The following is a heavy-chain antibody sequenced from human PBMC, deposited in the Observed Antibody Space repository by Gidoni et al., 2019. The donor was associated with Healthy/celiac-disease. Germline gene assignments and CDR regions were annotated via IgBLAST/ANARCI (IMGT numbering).Heavy chain of an antibody. D-gene: IGHD2-2*01. Sequence: QVQLQESGPGLVKPSETLSLTCAVSGYSISSGYYWGWIRQPPGKGLEWIGSIYHSGSTYYNPSLKSRVTISVDTSKNQFSLKLSSVTAADTAVYYCARMLVVVPAAKYWFDPWGQGTLVTVSS. CDR2: IYHSGST. CDR3: ARMLVVVPAAKYWFDP. CDR1: GYSISSGYY. J-gene: IGHJ5*02. V-gene: IGHV4-38-2*01.